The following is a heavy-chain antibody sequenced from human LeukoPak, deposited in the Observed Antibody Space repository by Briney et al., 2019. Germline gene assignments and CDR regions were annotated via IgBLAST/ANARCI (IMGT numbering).Heavy chain of an antibody. CDR1: GFTFSNYA. J-gene: IGHJ4*02. Sequence: GGSLRLSCAASGFTFSNYALSWVRQAPGKGLEWVSEISGSGGSTHYADSVKGRFTISRDNSKNTLYLQMNSLRAEDTAVYYCARDLGYCSSTSCKDPRFDYWGQGTLVTVSS. CDR3: ARDLGYCSSTSCKDPRFDY. D-gene: IGHD2-2*01. V-gene: IGHV3-23*01. CDR2: ISGSGGST.